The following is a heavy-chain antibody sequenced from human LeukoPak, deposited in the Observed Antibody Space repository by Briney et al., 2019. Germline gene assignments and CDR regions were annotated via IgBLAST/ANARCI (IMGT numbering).Heavy chain of an antibody. V-gene: IGHV3-23*01. CDR2: ISGSDGGT. J-gene: IGHJ5*02. CDR1: GFTFSTFA. D-gene: IGHD3-3*01. CDR3: ARYYGLNWFDP. Sequence: GGSLRLSCAASGFTFSTFAMSWVRQAPGKGLEWVSGISGSDGGTYYADSVKGRFTISRDISKNTLYLLMNSLRAEDTAVYYCARYYGLNWFDPWGQGTLVTVSS.